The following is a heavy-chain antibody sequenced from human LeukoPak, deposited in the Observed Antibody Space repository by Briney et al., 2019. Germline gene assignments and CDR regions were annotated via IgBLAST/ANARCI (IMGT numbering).Heavy chain of an antibody. J-gene: IGHJ3*02. D-gene: IGHD1-1*01. CDR1: GFTFSSYG. CDR2: IWYDGSNK. V-gene: IGHV3-33*06. CDR3: AKGSTTGMGDAFDI. Sequence: SGGSLRLSCAASGFTFSSYGMHWVRQAPGKGLEWVAVIWYDGSNKYYADSVKGRFTISRDNSKSTLYLQMNSLRAEDTAVYYCAKGSTTGMGDAFDIWGQGTMVTVSS.